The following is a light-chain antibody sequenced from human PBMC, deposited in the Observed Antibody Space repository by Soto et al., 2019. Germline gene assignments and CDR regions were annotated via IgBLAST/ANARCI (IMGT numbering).Light chain of an antibody. Sequence: AIRMTQSPSSFSASTGDRVTITCRASQGISSYLAWYQQKPGKAPKLLIYAASTWQRWVPSRFSGSRSGTDFTLTISCLQSEDFATYYCQQYYSYPPLTFGQGTKVEIK. CDR1: QGISSY. V-gene: IGKV1-8*01. CDR2: AAS. CDR3: QQYYSYPPLT. J-gene: IGKJ1*01.